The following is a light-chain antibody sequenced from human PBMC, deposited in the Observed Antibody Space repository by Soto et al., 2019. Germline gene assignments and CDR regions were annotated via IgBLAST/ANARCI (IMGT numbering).Light chain of an antibody. J-gene: IGKJ2*01. Sequence: ESVLTQSPGTLSLSPGERATLSCRASQTVIKNYLAWYQRKPGQAPRLLIYGASNRATGIPDRFSRGGSGTDFALTISRLEPEDSALYYCQKYDTSPYTFGQGTKLEIK. CDR2: GAS. CDR3: QKYDTSPYT. CDR1: QTVIKNY. V-gene: IGKV3-20*01.